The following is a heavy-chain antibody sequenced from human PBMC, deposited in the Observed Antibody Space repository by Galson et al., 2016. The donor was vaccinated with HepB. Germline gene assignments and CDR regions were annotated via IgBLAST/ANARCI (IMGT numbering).Heavy chain of an antibody. D-gene: IGHD2-21*02. CDR2: IWYDGSNK. J-gene: IGHJ5*02. Sequence: SLRLSCAASGFTFSSYVMHWVRQAPGNGLEWVAVIWYDGSNKYYADSVKGRFTISRDNSKNTLYLQMNSLRAEDTAVYYCARDDFTFWGFDPWGQGTLVTVSS. CDR1: GFTFSSYV. V-gene: IGHV3-33*01. CDR3: ARDDFTFWGFDP.